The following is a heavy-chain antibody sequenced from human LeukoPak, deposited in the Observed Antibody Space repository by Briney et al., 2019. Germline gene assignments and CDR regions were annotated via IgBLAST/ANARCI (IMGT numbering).Heavy chain of an antibody. V-gene: IGHV3-7*01. J-gene: IGHJ3*02. Sequence: PGGSLRLSCAASGFTFSSYWMSWVRQAPGKGREWVANIKQDGSEKYYVHSVTGRFTISRDTAKNSLYLQMNRLRAEDTAVYYCARLYSSAWYDAFDIWGQGTMVTVSS. CDR2: IKQDGSEK. CDR1: GFTFSSYW. D-gene: IGHD6-19*01. CDR3: ARLYSSAWYDAFDI.